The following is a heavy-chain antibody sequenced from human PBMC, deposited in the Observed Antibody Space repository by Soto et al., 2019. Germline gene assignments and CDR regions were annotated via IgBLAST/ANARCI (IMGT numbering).Heavy chain of an antibody. CDR1: GFTFDDYA. V-gene: IGHV3-9*01. J-gene: IGHJ6*03. CDR2: ISWNSGSI. Sequence: GGSLRLSCAASGFTFDDYAMHWVRQAPGKGLEWVSGISWNSGSIGYADSVKGRFTISRDNAKNSLYLQMNSLRAEDTALYYCAKGDIEDYMDVWGKGTTVTVSS. CDR3: AKGDIEDYMDV. D-gene: IGHD5-12*01.